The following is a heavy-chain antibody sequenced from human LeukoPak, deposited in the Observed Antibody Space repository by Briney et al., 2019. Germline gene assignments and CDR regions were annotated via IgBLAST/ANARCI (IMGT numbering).Heavy chain of an antibody. Sequence: PGGSLRLSCGASGFTFSSYSMNWVRQAPGKGLEWVSSISSSSSYIYYADSVKGRFTISRDNSKNTLYLQMNSLRAEDTAVYYCAKHSGLVRSYGYTDYWGQGTLVTVSS. V-gene: IGHV3-21*04. D-gene: IGHD5-18*01. J-gene: IGHJ4*02. CDR3: AKHSGLVRSYGYTDY. CDR1: GFTFSSYS. CDR2: ISSSSSYI.